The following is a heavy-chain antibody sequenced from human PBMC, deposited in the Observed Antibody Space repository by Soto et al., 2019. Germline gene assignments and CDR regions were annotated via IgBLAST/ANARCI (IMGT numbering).Heavy chain of an antibody. D-gene: IGHD6-13*01. CDR2: INHSGST. V-gene: IGHV4-34*01. Sequence: SETLSLTCAVYGGSFSGYYWSWIRQPPGKGLEWIGEINHSGSTNYNPSLKSRVTISVDTSKNQFSLKLSSVTAADTAVYYCARGSREYSSRWSYRYYYYYGMDVWGQGTTVTVSS. CDR1: GGSFSGYY. J-gene: IGHJ6*02. CDR3: ARGSREYSSRWSYRYYYYYGMDV.